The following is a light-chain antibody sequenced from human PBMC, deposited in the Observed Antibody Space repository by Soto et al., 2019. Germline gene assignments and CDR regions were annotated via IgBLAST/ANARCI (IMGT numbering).Light chain of an antibody. CDR2: GNS. CDR3: QSYDNNLSGVV. V-gene: IGLV1-40*01. J-gene: IGLJ2*01. Sequence: QLVLTQPPSVSGAPGQRVTISCTGSSSNIGAGYDVHWYQQLPGTAPKFLIYGNSNRPSGVPDRFSGSKSGTSASLAITGLQAEDEADYYCQSYDNNLSGVVFGGGTKLTVL. CDR1: SSNIGAGYD.